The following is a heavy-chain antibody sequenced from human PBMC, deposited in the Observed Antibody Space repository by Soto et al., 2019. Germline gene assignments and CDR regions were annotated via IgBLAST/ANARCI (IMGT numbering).Heavy chain of an antibody. J-gene: IGHJ4*02. CDR2: IVTSSAYT. V-gene: IGHV3-11*06. D-gene: IGHD6-13*01. CDR3: ARLRASGWYMGGYLDS. CDR1: GFTFSDYY. Sequence: QVQLVESGGGLVKPGGSLRLSCVVSGFTFSDYYMSWLRQAPGKGLEWVSYIVTSSAYTKYADSVKGRFSMSRDNAKNSLYLEMNSLRVEDTAVYYCARLRASGWYMGGYLDSWGQGTLVTVSS.